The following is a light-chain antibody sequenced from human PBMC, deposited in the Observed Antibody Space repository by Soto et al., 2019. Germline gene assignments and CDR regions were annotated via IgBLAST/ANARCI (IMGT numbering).Light chain of an antibody. Sequence: EIVLTQSPGTLSLSPGERATLSCRASQNVSSSHLAWYQQKPGQAPRLLLYGASSRATGIPDRFSGSGSGTYVTLTISGLEPEDFAVYYCQQFTFSPWTFGQGARVEI. J-gene: IGKJ1*01. V-gene: IGKV3-20*01. CDR2: GAS. CDR1: QNVSSSH. CDR3: QQFTFSPWT.